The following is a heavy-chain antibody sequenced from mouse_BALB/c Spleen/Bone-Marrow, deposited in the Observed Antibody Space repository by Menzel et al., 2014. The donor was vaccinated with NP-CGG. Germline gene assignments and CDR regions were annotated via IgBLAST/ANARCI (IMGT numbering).Heavy chain of an antibody. D-gene: IGHD1-1*01. Sequence: VQLVESGAELAKPGASVKMSCKASGYTFTSYWMHWVKQRPGQGLEWIGYINPSTGYTEYNQKFKDKATLTADKSSGTAYMQLGSLTSEDSAVYYCARQITTVDYAMGYWGQGTSVTVSS. CDR2: INPSTGYT. J-gene: IGHJ4*01. CDR1: GYTFTSYW. V-gene: IGHV1-7*01. CDR3: ARQITTVDYAMGY.